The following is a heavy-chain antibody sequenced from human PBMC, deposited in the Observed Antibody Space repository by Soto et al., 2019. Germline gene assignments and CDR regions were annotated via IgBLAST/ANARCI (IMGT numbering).Heavy chain of an antibody. CDR2: YRTSGEGGTT. D-gene: IGHD3-10*01. CDR3: AKKVNSGSGSQYFDY. CDR1: GFTLSSFS. J-gene: IGHJ4*02. V-gene: IGHV3-23*01. Sequence: EVQLLESGGGLVQPGGSLRLPCTACGFTLSSFSMRWARRAPGGGGEGVTGYRTSGEGGTTYYADSVKGRFTISRDNSKNTLFLQMNSLRAEDTAIYYCAKKVNSGSGSQYFDYWGQGTLVTVSS.